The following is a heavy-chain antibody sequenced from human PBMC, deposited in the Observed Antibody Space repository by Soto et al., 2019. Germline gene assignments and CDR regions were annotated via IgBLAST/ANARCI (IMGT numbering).Heavy chain of an antibody. D-gene: IGHD6-13*01. CDR1: GGTFSSYA. V-gene: IGHV1-69*13. Sequence: ASVKVSCKASGGTFSSYAISWVRQAPGQGLEWMGGIIPIFGTANYAQKFQGRVTITADESTSTAYMELSSLRSEDTAVYYRARDPDGSSWNSGFDYWGQGTLVTVSS. CDR2: IIPIFGTA. J-gene: IGHJ4*02. CDR3: ARDPDGSSWNSGFDY.